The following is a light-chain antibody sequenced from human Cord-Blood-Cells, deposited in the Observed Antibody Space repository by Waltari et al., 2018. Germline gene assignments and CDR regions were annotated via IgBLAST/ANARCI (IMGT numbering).Light chain of an antibody. CDR3: QQSYSTPLT. V-gene: IGKV1-39*01. J-gene: IGKJ4*01. CDR2: AAS. CDR1: QNISSY. Sequence: DIQMTQSPSSLSASVGDRVTITCRASQNISSYLNLYQQKPGKAPKLLIYAASSLQSGVPSRFSGSGSGTDFTLTISSLQPEDFATYYCQQSYSTPLTFGGGTKVEIK.